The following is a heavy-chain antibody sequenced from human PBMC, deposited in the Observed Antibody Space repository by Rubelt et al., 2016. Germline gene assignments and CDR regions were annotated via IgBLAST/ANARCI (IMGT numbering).Heavy chain of an antibody. D-gene: IGHD4-17*01. V-gene: IGHV4-34*01. CDR1: GGSFSGYY. Sequence: QVQLQQWGAGLLKPSETLSLTCAVYGGSFSGYYWSWIRQPPGKGLEWIGEINHSGSTNYNPSLKSLVTISVDTSKNQFSLKLSSVTAADTAVYYCARVGDYVRSDYWGQGTLVTVSS. J-gene: IGHJ4*02. CDR2: INHSGST. CDR3: ARVGDYVRSDY.